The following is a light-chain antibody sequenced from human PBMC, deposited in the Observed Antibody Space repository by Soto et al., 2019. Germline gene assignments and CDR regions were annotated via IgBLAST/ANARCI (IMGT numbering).Light chain of an antibody. CDR2: KAS. Sequence: DFQMTQSPSTLSASVGDRVTITCRASQSIHSWLAWYQQKPGRTPKLLIYKASTLESGVPSRFSGSGSGTDFTLTISSLQTEDVAVYYCQQYFSYPLTFGGGTKVEVK. V-gene: IGKV1-5*03. CDR1: QSIHSW. J-gene: IGKJ4*01. CDR3: QQYFSYPLT.